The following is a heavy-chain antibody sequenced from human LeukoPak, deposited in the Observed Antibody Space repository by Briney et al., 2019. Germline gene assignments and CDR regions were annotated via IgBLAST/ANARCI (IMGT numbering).Heavy chain of an antibody. Sequence: SETLSLTCTVSGGSISSYYWSWLRQPPGKGQEWIGHIYYSGSTNYNPSLKSRVTISVDTSKNQFSLKLSSVTAADTAVYYCARAGYYSAFDYWGQGTLVTVSS. V-gene: IGHV4-59*01. CDR1: GGSISSYY. CDR2: IYYSGST. CDR3: ARAGYYSAFDY. J-gene: IGHJ4*02. D-gene: IGHD3-22*01.